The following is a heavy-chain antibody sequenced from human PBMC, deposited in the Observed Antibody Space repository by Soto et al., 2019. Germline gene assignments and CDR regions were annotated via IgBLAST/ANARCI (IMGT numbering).Heavy chain of an antibody. CDR1: GYTFTSYG. CDR2: ISAYNGNT. V-gene: IGHV1-18*04. Sequence: ASVKVSCKASGYTFTSYGISWVRQAPGQGXEWMGWISAYNGNTNYAQKLQGRVTMATDTSTSTAYMELRSLRSDDTAVYYCARDPRVYCSSTSCYFPSYYYYGMDVWGQGTTVTVSS. CDR3: ARDPRVYCSSTSCYFPSYYYYGMDV. D-gene: IGHD2-2*01. J-gene: IGHJ6*02.